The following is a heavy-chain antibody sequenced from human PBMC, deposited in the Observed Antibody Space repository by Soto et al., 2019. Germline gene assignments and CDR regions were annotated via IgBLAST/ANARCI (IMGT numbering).Heavy chain of an antibody. V-gene: IGHV4-34*01. J-gene: IGHJ4*02. D-gene: IGHD2-15*01. CDR2: INHSGST. Sequence: SETLSLTCAVYGGSFSGYSWTWIRQSPRKGLEWIGQINHSGSTNYNPSLKSRVTISLVTSKNQFSLDLSSVTAADTAVYYCARGLFSEICYSGGWYYFDSWGQGSLVTVSS. CDR1: GGSFSGYS. CDR3: ARGLFSEICYSGGWYYFDS.